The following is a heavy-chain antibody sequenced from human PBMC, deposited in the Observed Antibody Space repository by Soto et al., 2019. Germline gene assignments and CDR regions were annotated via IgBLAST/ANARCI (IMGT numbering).Heavy chain of an antibody. CDR1: GGSISSGGYY. V-gene: IGHV4-31*02. CDR3: ARVPIQLWSFDY. D-gene: IGHD5-18*01. CDR2: IYYSGST. Sequence: PSETVSLTXTVSGGSISSGGYYWSWIRQHPGKGLEWIGYIYYSGSTYYNPSLKSRVTISVDTSKNQFSLKLSSVTAADTAVYYCARVPIQLWSFDYWGQGTLVTVSS. J-gene: IGHJ4*02.